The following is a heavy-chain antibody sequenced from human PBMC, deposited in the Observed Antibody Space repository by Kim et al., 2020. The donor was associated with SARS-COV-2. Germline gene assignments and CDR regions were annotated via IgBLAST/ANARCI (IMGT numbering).Heavy chain of an antibody. J-gene: IGHJ6*02. D-gene: IGHD3-22*01. CDR1: GGSISSSSYY. CDR3: ARDPLITMIVVAQGYYYGMDV. Sequence: SETLSLTCTVSGGSISSSSYYWGWILQPPGKGLEWIGSIYYSGSTYYNPSLKSRVTISVDTSKNQFSLKLSSVTAADTAVYYCARDPLITMIVVAQGYYYGMDVWGQGTTVTVSS. V-gene: IGHV4-39*02. CDR2: IYYSGST.